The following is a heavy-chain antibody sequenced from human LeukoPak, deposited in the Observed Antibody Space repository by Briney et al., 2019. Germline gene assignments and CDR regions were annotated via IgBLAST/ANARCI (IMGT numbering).Heavy chain of an antibody. Sequence: GGSLRLSCAASGFTFSDYELNWVRQAPGKGLEWLSYISSSGSTIYYADSVKGRFTISRDTFKNTVDLQMNSLRSEDAAVYYCATFSYAGNAGGSVGYWGQGTLVTVSS. V-gene: IGHV3-48*03. CDR3: ATFSYAGNAGGSVGY. J-gene: IGHJ4*02. CDR2: ISSSGSTI. D-gene: IGHD4-23*01. CDR1: GFTFSDYE.